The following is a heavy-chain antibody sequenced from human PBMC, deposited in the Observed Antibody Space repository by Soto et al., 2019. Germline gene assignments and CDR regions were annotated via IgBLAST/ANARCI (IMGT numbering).Heavy chain of an antibody. CDR1: GYSISSGYY. D-gene: IGHD4-4*01. CDR3: ARDLSGTVTTGGYYYYYGMDV. Sequence: SSETLSLTCAVSGYSISSGYYWGWIRQPPGKGLEWIGSIYHSGSTYYNPSLKSRVTISVDTSKNQFSLKLSSVTAADTAVYYCARDLSGTVTTGGYYYYYGMDVWGQGTTVTVSS. CDR2: IYHSGST. J-gene: IGHJ6*02. V-gene: IGHV4-38-2*02.